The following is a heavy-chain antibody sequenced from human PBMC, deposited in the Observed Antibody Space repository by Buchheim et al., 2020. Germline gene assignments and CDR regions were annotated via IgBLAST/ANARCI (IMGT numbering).Heavy chain of an antibody. CDR2: VYYRGST. CDR3: ARRLWSSGWYFDF. J-gene: IGHJ4*02. V-gene: IGHV4-39*01. D-gene: IGHD6-19*01. CDR1: GGSISCPSYY. Sequence: RLQESGPGLVKSSETLSLTCTVSGGSISCPSYYWGWVRQPPGKGLEWIGSVYYRGSTNYNSSLKSRVTISVDPSQHHFSLELRYVTAADTAVYFCARRLWSSGWYFDFWGPG.